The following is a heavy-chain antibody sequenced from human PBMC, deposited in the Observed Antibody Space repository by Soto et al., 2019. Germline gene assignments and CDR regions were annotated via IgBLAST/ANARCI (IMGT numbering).Heavy chain of an antibody. Sequence: LSLTCTVSGGSISSYYWSWIRQPPGKGLEWIGYIYYSGSTNYNPSLKSRVTISVDTSKNQFSLKLSSVTAADTAVYYCARSGYYYDSSGTTRWFDAWGQGTLVTVSS. CDR3: ARSGYYYDSSGTTRWFDA. D-gene: IGHD3-22*01. J-gene: IGHJ5*02. CDR2: IYYSGST. CDR1: GGSISSYY. V-gene: IGHV4-59*01.